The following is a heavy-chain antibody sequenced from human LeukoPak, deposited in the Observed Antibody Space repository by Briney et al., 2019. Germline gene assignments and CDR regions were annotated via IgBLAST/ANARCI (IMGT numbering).Heavy chain of an antibody. CDR1: GYSFTNYW. D-gene: IGHD4-11*01. CDR3: ARQGNGYSNHKLMSFDY. J-gene: IGHJ4*02. CDR2: IYPDDSDT. Sequence: PGESLKISCKGSGYSFTNYWIGWVRQMPGKGLEWMGSIYPDDSDTTYSPSFQGQVTISVDKSISTAYLQWRSLKASDTAMYYCARQGNGYSNHKLMSFDYWGQGTLVTVSS. V-gene: IGHV5-51*01.